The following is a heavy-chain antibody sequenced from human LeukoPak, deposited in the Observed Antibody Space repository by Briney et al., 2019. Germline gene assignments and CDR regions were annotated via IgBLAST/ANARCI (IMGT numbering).Heavy chain of an antibody. CDR3: AKGLRYFGWADH. CDR2: ICWNSFTI. D-gene: IGHD3-9*01. V-gene: IGHV3-9*01. Sequence: PGRSLRLSCAASGFSFDDYVMHWVRQAPGKGLEWVSGICWNSFTIRYADSVKGRFTISRDNAKNSLFLQMNSLRTEDTALYYCAKGLRYFGWADHWGQGTLVTVSS. CDR1: GFSFDDYV. J-gene: IGHJ5*02.